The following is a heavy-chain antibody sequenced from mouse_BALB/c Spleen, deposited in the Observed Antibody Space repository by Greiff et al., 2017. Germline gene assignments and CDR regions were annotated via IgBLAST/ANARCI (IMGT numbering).Heavy chain of an antibody. CDR2: ISYDGSN. D-gene: IGHD1-2*01. CDR3: ARGYYGFAY. CDR1: GYSITSGYY. J-gene: IGHJ3*01. V-gene: IGHV3-6*02. Sequence: EVKLEESGPGLVKPSQSLSLTCSVTGYSITSGYYWNWIRQFPGNKLEWMGYISYDGSNNYNPSLKNRISITRDTSKNQFFLKLNSVTTEDTATYYCARGYYGFAYWGQGTLVTVSA.